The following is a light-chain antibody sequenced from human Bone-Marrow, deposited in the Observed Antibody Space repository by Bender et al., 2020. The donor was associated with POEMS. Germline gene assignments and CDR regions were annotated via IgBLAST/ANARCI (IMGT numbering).Light chain of an antibody. Sequence: QSALTQPASVSGSPGQSITISCTGASSDVGDTSVSWYQQHPGKAPKLMIYEVTRRPSGVSDRFSGSKSGNTASLTISGLQAEDEADYFCSSYTGSDFVLFGGGTKLTVL. V-gene: IGLV2-14*01. CDR3: SSYTGSDFVL. CDR2: EVT. J-gene: IGLJ2*01. CDR1: SSDVGDTS.